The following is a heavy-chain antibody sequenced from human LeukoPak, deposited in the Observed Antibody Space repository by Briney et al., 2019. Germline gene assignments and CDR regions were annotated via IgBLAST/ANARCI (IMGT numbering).Heavy chain of an antibody. D-gene: IGHD3-10*01. J-gene: IGHJ4*02. V-gene: IGHV3-30*04. CDR3: ARGTGSGSYIIDY. Sequence: PGTSLRLSCAASGFTFSNYAMHWVRQGPGKGLEWVAIMSNDGSNEKYADSVRGRFTISRDNSKNTLYAQMNSLRSEDTAVYYCARGTGSGSYIIDYWGQGILVTVSS. CDR2: MSNDGSNE. CDR1: GFTFSNYA.